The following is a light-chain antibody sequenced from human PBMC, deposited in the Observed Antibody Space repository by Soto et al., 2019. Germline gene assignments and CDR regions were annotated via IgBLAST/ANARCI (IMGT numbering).Light chain of an antibody. CDR2: DVS. J-gene: IGLJ1*01. CDR3: SSYTSSSTLV. Sequence: QSALTQPASVSGSPGQSITISCTGTSSDVGGFNYVSWYQQHPGKDLQLMIYDVSNRPSGVSNRFSGSKSVNTAPLTISGLQAEDEADYYCSSYTSSSTLVFGTGTKLTVL. CDR1: SSDVGGFNY. V-gene: IGLV2-14*01.